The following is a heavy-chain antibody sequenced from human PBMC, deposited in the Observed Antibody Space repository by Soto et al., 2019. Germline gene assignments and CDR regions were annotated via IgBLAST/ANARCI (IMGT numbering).Heavy chain of an antibody. J-gene: IGHJ4*02. CDR1: GGSISSGCYY. CDR3: AAAGRWQYYFDY. CDR2: IYYSGST. V-gene: IGHV4-31*03. D-gene: IGHD6-13*01. Sequence: TLSLSCTVSGGSISSGCYYWSWIRQHPGKGLEWIGYIYYSGSTYYNPSLKSRVTISVDTSKNQFSLKLSSVTAADTAVYYCAAAGRWQYYFDYWGQGTLVTVSS.